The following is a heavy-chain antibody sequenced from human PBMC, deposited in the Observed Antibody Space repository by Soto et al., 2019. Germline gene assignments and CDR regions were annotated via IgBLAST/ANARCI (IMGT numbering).Heavy chain of an antibody. Sequence: EAQLVESGGDVVRPGGSLRLSCAASGFSFGDFGMNWVRQVPGEGLEWVCGSNWNGGSTGYADSVKGRFTISRDNAKNVLYLQMNSLRADDTALYYCARDQGRYYYGSGMSPWGQGTRVTVSS. V-gene: IGHV3-20*04. CDR3: ARDQGRYYYGSGMSP. CDR2: SNWNGGST. D-gene: IGHD3-10*01. J-gene: IGHJ5*02. CDR1: GFSFGDFG.